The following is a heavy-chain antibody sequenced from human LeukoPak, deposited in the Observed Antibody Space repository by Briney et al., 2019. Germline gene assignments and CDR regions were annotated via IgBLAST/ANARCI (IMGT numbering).Heavy chain of an antibody. CDR2: IYYSGST. CDR3: AREFYAYSSGWYVNY. D-gene: IGHD6-19*01. V-gene: IGHV4-59*01. Sequence: SETLSLTCTVSGGSISSYYWSWIRQPPGKGLEWIGYIYYSGSTNYNPSLKSRVTISVDTSKNQFSLKLSSVTAADTAVYYCAREFYAYSSGWYVNYWGQGTLVTVSS. CDR1: GGSISSYY. J-gene: IGHJ4*02.